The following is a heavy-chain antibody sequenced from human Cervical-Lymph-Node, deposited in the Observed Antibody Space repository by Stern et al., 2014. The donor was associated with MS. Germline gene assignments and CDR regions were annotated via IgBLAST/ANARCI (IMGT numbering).Heavy chain of an antibody. V-gene: IGHV3-30*18. CDR1: GFTFSTYG. CDR2: ISNDGSKK. D-gene: IGHD6-19*01. CDR3: AKDRGSGWSLDY. Sequence: VQLVESGGGVVQPGRSLRLSCAGSGFTFSTYGMHWVRQAPGKGLEWAALISNDGSKKYYVDSVKGRFTISRDNAKNTMYVQMNSLRDEDTAVYYCAKDRGSGWSLDYWGQGTLVTVSS. J-gene: IGHJ4*02.